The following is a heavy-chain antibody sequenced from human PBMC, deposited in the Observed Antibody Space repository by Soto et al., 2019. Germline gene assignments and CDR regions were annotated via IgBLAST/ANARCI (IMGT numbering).Heavy chain of an antibody. J-gene: IGHJ5*02. Sequence: PSETLSLTCTVSGASITTYYWSWLRQPPGKGLEWIGYISYSGSTDYNPSLKSRVTISFDASKNQISLQVRSATAADAAVYYCARDLKEYCSDGKCNWFDPWGQGTLVTVS. V-gene: IGHV4-59*01. CDR1: GASITTYY. D-gene: IGHD2-15*01. CDR3: ARDLKEYCSDGKCNWFDP. CDR2: ISYSGST.